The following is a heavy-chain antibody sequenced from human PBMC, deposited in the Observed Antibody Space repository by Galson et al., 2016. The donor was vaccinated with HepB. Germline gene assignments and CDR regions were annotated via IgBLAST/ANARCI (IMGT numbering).Heavy chain of an antibody. Sequence: SETLSLTCGVSGASISSDKWWTWVRQPPGKGLEWIGEIYHNGYTNCNPSLKTRVTISLDKSRNQFSLNMTSVTAADTAVYYCARAASSSPYTGIDPWGQGTVVTVSS. CDR2: IYHNGYT. V-gene: IGHV4/OR15-8*02. CDR1: GASISSDKW. J-gene: IGHJ5*02. D-gene: IGHD2-15*01. CDR3: ARAASSSPYTGIDP.